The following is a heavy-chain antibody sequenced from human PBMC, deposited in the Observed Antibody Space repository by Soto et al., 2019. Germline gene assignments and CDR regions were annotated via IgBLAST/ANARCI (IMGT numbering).Heavy chain of an antibody. J-gene: IGHJ4*02. CDR2: INSDGSTT. D-gene: IGHD5-18*01. CDR1: GFTFSSYW. Sequence: EVQLVESGGGLVQPGGSLRLSCAASGFTFSSYWMLWVRQAPGKGLVWVSRINSDGSTTSYADSVKGRFTTSRDNAKNTRYLQMNSLRAEDTAVYYCARVNPGYSYVNYWGQGTLVTVSS. CDR3: ARVNPGYSYVNY. V-gene: IGHV3-74*01.